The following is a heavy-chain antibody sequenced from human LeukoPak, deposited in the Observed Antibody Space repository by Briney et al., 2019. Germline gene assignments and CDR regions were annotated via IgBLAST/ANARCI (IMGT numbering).Heavy chain of an antibody. CDR3: ARHDAYSYRTNQPDY. CDR1: GGTFNSYA. D-gene: IGHD5-18*01. J-gene: IGHJ4*02. CDR2: IIPIFGTA. V-gene: IGHV1-69*05. Sequence: ASVKVSCKASGGTFNSYAISWVRQAPGQGLEWMGGIIPIFGTANYAQKFQGRVTITTDESTSTAYMELSSLRSEDTAVYYCARHDAYSYRTNQPDYRGQGTLVTVAS.